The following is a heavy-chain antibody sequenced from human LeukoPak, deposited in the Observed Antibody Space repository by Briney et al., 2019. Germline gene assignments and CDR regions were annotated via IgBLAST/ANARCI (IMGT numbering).Heavy chain of an antibody. J-gene: IGHJ4*02. D-gene: IGHD1-26*01. Sequence: GGSLRLSCAASGFTFTDWYMSWIRQPPGKGLQWLSYISSDSGDTSYADSVRGRFTISRDNAKKSVYLQMNSLRAEDTAIYYRVKSAGRNGGNWGQGTLVTVSS. V-gene: IGHV3-11*06. CDR3: VKSAGRNGGN. CDR1: GFTFTDWY. CDR2: ISSDSGDT.